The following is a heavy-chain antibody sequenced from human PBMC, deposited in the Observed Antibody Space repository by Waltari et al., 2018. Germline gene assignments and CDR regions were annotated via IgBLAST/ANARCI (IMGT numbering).Heavy chain of an antibody. D-gene: IGHD3-3*01. CDR3: ARAAYDFWSGSTLYWYFDL. CDR1: GYTFTSSD. J-gene: IGHJ2*01. Sequence: QVQLVQSGAEVKKPGASVKVSCTASGYTFTSSDINWVRQATGQGLEWMGWMNPNSGNTGYAQKFQGRVTMTRNTSISTAYMELSSLRSEDTAVYYCARAAYDFWSGSTLYWYFDLWGRGTLVTVSS. CDR2: MNPNSGNT. V-gene: IGHV1-8*01.